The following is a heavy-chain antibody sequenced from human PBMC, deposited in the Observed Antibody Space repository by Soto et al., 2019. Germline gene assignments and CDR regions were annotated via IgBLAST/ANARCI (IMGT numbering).Heavy chain of an antibody. CDR1: GGSINSGDYY. CDR2: IYYSGST. CDR3: ARIGLTPPPL. V-gene: IGHV4-30-4*01. Sequence: QVQLQESGPGLVKPSQTLSLTCTVSGGSINSGDYYWSWIRQPPGKGLEWIGYIYYSGSTYYNPPLRSRVTISIDTSTNHFFLNLSSGTAADTAVYYCARIGLTPPPLWGQGTLVIVSS. D-gene: IGHD2-15*01. J-gene: IGHJ4*02.